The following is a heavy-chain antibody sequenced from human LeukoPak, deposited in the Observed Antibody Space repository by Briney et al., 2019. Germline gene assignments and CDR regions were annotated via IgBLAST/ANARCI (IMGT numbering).Heavy chain of an antibody. Sequence: PGGSLRLSCAVSEFSVSSNSMNWVRQAPGKGLEWVSVIYSGGATYYADSVRGRFTISRDNSKNMVSLQMTSLGAEDTAVYYCARGRFSGPDDYWGQGTLVTVSS. V-gene: IGHV3-53*01. CDR3: ARGRFSGPDDY. J-gene: IGHJ4*02. CDR1: EFSVSSNS. CDR2: IYSGGAT. D-gene: IGHD6-19*01.